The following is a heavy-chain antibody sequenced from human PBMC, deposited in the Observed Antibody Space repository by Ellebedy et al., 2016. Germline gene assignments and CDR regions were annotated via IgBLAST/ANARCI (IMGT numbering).Heavy chain of an antibody. Sequence: GESLKISXSVSGFTVRNNYMTWVRQAPGKGLEWVSSFSGSLNNTYYSDSVKGRFIISRDNSKNTLFLQMNSLRAEDTAVYFCARRGEMGGFDSWGQGTPVTVSS. CDR1: GFTVRNNY. D-gene: IGHD3-16*01. CDR2: FSGSLNNT. CDR3: ARRGEMGGFDS. J-gene: IGHJ5*01. V-gene: IGHV3-23*01.